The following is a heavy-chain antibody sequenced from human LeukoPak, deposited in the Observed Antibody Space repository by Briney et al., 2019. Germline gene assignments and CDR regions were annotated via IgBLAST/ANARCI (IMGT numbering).Heavy chain of an antibody. D-gene: IGHD4-17*01. V-gene: IGHV4-30-4*01. CDR1: GGSISSGDYY. CDR3: ARGNLHYGDYVF. Sequence: TLSLTCTVSGGSISSGDYYWSWIRQPPGKGLEWIGYIYYSGSTYYNPSLKSRVTISVDTSKNQFSLKLSSVTAADTAVYYCARGNLHYGDYVFWGQGTLVTVSS. J-gene: IGHJ4*02. CDR2: IYYSGST.